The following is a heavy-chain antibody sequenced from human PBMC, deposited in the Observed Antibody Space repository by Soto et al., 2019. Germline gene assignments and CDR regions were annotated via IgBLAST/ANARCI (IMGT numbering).Heavy chain of an antibody. J-gene: IGHJ4*02. D-gene: IGHD3-22*01. V-gene: IGHV3-30*03. CDR1: GFTFSDYA. Sequence: LRLSCAASGFTFSDYAMHWVRQAPGKGLEWVAGISNDGRDTHYADSVKGRFTISRDNAKNTLYLQMNSLRAEDTAVYYCARGDGDYYDGNGYLGRHWGQGTLVTVSS. CDR2: ISNDGRDT. CDR3: ARGDGDYYDGNGYLGRH.